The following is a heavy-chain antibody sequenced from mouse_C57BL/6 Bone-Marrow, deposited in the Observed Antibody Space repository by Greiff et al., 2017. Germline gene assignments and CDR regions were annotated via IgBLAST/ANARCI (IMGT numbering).Heavy chain of an antibody. D-gene: IGHD1-1*01. CDR2: IYPRSGNT. CDR3: AKIYYYGSRFAY. CDR1: GYTFTSYG. V-gene: IGHV1-81*01. Sequence: VKLMESGAELARPGASVKLSCKASGYTFTSYGISWVKQRTGQGLEWIGEIYPRSGNTYYNEKFKGKATLTADKSSSTAYMELRSLTSEDSAVYFCAKIYYYGSRFAYWGQGTLVTVSA. J-gene: IGHJ3*01.